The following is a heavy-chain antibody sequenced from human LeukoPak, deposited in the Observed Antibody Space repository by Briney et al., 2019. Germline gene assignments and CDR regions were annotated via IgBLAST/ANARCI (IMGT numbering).Heavy chain of an antibody. Sequence: GGSLRLSCAASGFTFSSYSMNWVRQAPGKGLEWVSSISSSSSYIYYADSVKGRFTISRDNSKNTLYLQMNSLRAEDTAVYYCAKDKENYGDYGDAFDIWGQGTMVTVSS. CDR2: ISSSSSYI. CDR1: GFTFSSYS. V-gene: IGHV3-21*04. D-gene: IGHD4-17*01. J-gene: IGHJ3*02. CDR3: AKDKENYGDYGDAFDI.